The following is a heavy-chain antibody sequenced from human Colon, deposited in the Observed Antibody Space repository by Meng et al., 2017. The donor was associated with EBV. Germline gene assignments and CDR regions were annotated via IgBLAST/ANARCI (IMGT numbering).Heavy chain of an antibody. CDR2: IYHSGST. CDR1: GGSLSSRNW. D-gene: IGHD2-21*02. J-gene: IGHJ4*02. CDR3: ARVGAYCGGDCYHPR. Sequence: QVQLQESGPGPVKPAGTLSLTCAGSGGSLSSRNWWSWVRQPPGKGLEWIGEIYHSGSTNYNPSLKSRVTISVDESKNQFSLRLSSVTAADTAVYYCARVGAYCGGDCYHPRWGQGTLVTVSS. V-gene: IGHV4-4*02.